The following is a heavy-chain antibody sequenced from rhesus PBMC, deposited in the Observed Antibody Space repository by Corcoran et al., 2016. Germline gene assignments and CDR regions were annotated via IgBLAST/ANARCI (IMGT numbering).Heavy chain of an antibody. CDR3: ASRGLYCTGSGCYAPFDY. CDR1: GASISSFW. CDR2: INDISGGT. V-gene: IGHV4-80*01. D-gene: IGHD2-21*01. Sequence: QVQLQESGPGLVKPSATLSLTCTVSGASISSFWWSWIRPPPGKGRAGVGEINDISGGTNYNPALKSRVTISRDTSKNQFSLKLSSVTAADTAGYYCASRGLYCTGSGCYAPFDYWGQGVLVTVSS. J-gene: IGHJ4*01.